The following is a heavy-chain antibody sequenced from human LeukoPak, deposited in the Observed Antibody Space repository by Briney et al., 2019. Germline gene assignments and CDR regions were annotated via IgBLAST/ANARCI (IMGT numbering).Heavy chain of an antibody. J-gene: IGHJ4*02. D-gene: IGHD1-14*01. CDR1: GFTFSSYS. Sequence: GGSLRLSCAASGFTFSSYSMNWVRQAPGKGLVWDSRINSGGSDSIYADSVKGRFTISRDNAQNTVYLQMNSLRAEDTAIYYCARGHSTGCFDYWGQGTLVTVSS. CDR3: ARGHSTGCFDY. CDR2: INSGGSDS. V-gene: IGHV3-74*01.